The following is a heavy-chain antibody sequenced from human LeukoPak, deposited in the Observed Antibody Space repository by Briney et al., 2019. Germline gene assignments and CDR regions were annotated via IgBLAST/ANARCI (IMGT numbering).Heavy chain of an antibody. CDR3: ARDGSGYSYGLDY. V-gene: IGHV4-59*01. CDR1: GGSINSYY. D-gene: IGHD5-18*01. CDR2: IYYSGST. J-gene: IGHJ4*02. Sequence: SETLSLTCTVSGGSINSYYWSWSRQPPGKGLEWIAYIYYSGSTNYNPSLKSRVTISVDTAKNQFSLKLSSVTAADTAVYYCARDGSGYSYGLDYWGQGTLVTVSS.